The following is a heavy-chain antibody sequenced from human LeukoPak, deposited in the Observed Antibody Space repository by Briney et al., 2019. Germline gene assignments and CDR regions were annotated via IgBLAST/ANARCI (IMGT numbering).Heavy chain of an antibody. CDR1: GNSVSSNSAA. CDR3: ARGSAAAGPANWFDP. CDR2: TYYRSKWYN. D-gene: IGHD6-13*01. V-gene: IGHV6-1*01. J-gene: IGHJ5*02. Sequence: SQTLSLTCAISGNSVSSNSAAWNWIRQSPSRGLEWLGRTYYRSKWYNDYAVSVKSRITINPDTSKNQFSLQLNSVTPEDTAVYYCARGSAAAGPANWFDPWGQGTLVTVSS.